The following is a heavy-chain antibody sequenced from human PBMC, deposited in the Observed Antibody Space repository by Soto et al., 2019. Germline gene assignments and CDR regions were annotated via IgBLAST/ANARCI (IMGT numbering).Heavy chain of an antibody. V-gene: IGHV4-30-4*01. J-gene: IGHJ6*02. CDR2: IYYSGST. Sequence: SESLSLTCTVSGGSISSGDYYWSWIRQPPGKGLEWIGYIYYSGSTYYNPSLKSRVTISVDTSKNQFSLKLSSVTAADTAVYYCARDNILGILYGGMDVWGQGTTVTVYS. D-gene: IGHD3-3*01. CDR3: ARDNILGILYGGMDV. CDR1: GGSISSGDYY.